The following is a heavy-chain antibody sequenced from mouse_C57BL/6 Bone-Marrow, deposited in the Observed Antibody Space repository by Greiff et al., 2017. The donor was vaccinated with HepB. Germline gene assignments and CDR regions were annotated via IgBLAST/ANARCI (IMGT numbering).Heavy chain of an antibody. J-gene: IGHJ4*01. CDR2: ISGGGGNT. Sequence: EVHLVESGGGLVKPGGSLKLSCAASGFTFSSYTMSWVRQTPEKRLEWVATISGGGGNTYYPDSVKGRFPISRDNAKNTLYLQMSRLRSEDTALYYCARWRGSSYRYYAMDYWGQGTSVTVSS. D-gene: IGHD1-1*01. CDR1: GFTFSSYT. CDR3: ARWRGSSYRYYAMDY. V-gene: IGHV5-9*01.